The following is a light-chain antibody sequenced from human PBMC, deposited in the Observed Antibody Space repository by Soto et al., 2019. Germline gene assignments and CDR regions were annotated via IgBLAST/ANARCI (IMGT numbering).Light chain of an antibody. V-gene: IGLV2-18*02. CDR1: SSDVGGSNG. Sequence: QSVLTQPPSVSGSPGQSVAISCTGTSSDVGGSNGVSWYQQPPGTAPKPIIYDVSNRPSGVPDRFSGSKSGNTASLIISGLQAEDEGDYYCSSYTSSSTYVFGTGTKVTVL. CDR2: DVS. J-gene: IGLJ1*01. CDR3: SSYTSSSTYV.